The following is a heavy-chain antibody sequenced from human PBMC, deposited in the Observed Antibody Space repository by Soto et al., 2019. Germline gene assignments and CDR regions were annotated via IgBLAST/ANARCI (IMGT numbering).Heavy chain of an antibody. V-gene: IGHV3-30-3*01. CDR1: GFTFSSYA. J-gene: IGHJ5*02. CDR2: ISYDGSNK. CDR3: ARQVDGGSYGLDP. D-gene: IGHD1-26*01. Sequence: GGSLRLSCAASGFTFSSYAMHWVRQAPGKGLEWVAVISYDGSNKYYADSVKGRFTISRDNSKNTLYLQMNSLRAEDTAVYYCARQVDGGSYGLDPWGQGTLVTVSS.